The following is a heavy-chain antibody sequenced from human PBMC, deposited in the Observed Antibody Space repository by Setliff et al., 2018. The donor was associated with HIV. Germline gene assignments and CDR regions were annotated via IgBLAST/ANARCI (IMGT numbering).Heavy chain of an antibody. V-gene: IGHV1-46*01. CDR2: ISPSGGAT. J-gene: IGHJ6*02. CDR1: GYTFTSYY. CDR3: ARGGVCTSTSCGGNYYYGMDV. D-gene: IGHD2-2*01. Sequence: ASVKVSCKASGYTFTSYYIHWVRQAPGQGLEWMGMISPSGGATTYAQKFQGRVTITADESTSTAYMELSSLRSDDTAVYYCARGGVCTSTSCGGNYYYGMDVWGQGTTVTVSS.